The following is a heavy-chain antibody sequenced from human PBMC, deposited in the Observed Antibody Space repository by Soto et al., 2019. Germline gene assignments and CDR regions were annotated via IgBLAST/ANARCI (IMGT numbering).Heavy chain of an antibody. D-gene: IGHD2-2*02. CDR1: GDSVSSNSAA. V-gene: IGHV6-1*01. J-gene: IGHJ1*01. Sequence: SQTLSLTCAISGDSVSSNSAAWNWIRQSPSRGLEWLGRTYYRSKWYNDYAVSVKSRITINPDTSKNQFPLQLNSVTPEDTAVYYCAREGSSTSCYRCKYFQHWGQGTLVTVSS. CDR3: AREGSSTSCYRCKYFQH. CDR2: TYYRSKWYN.